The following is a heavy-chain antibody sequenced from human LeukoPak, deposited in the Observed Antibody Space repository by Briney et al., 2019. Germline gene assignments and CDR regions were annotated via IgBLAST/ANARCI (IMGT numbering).Heavy chain of an antibody. V-gene: IGHV4-34*01. CDR1: GGSFSGYY. Sequence: PSETLSLTCAVYGGSFSGYYWSWIRQPPGKGPEWIGEINHSGSTNYNPSLKSRVTISVDTSKNHFSLKLSSVTAADTAVYYCARVRRYSSGWQYYFDYWGQGTLVTVSS. D-gene: IGHD6-19*01. CDR2: INHSGST. CDR3: ARVRRYSSGWQYYFDY. J-gene: IGHJ4*02.